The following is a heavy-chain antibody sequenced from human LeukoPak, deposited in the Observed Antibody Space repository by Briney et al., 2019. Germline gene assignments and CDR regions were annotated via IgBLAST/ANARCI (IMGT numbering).Heavy chain of an antibody. CDR2: ISGRGDRT. D-gene: IGHD6-6*01. CDR3: AKEQSSSGFFDY. V-gene: IGHV3-23*01. CDR1: GGTFSSYA. J-gene: IGHJ4*02. Sequence: ASVKVSCKASGGTFSSYAMSWVRQAPGKGLEWVSAISGRGDRTYYADSVKGRFTISRDNSKNTLYLQMNSLRAEDTAVYYCAKEQSSSGFFDYWGQGTLVTVSS.